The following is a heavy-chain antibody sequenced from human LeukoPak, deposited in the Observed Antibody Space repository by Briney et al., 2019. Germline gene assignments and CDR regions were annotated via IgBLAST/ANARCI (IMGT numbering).Heavy chain of an antibody. J-gene: IGHJ6*03. V-gene: IGHV3-30*03. CDR3: ARGEQLDYYYYMDV. CDR2: ISYDGSNK. D-gene: IGHD6-6*01. CDR1: GFTFSSYN. Sequence: GGSLRLSCAASGFTFSSYNMNWVRQAPGKGLEWVAVISYDGSNKYYADSVKGRFTISRDNSKNTLYLQMNSLRAEDTAVYYCARGEQLDYYYYMDVWGKGTTVTVSS.